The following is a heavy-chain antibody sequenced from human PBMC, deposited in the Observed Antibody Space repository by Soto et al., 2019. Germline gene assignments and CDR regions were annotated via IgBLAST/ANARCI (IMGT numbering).Heavy chain of an antibody. Sequence: EVQLLDSGGGLVQPGGSLRLSCAASGFSFINYALNWVRQPPGKGLEWVSGISGGGDSTYYADSVKGRFTIYRDNSRKRLYLEMICLRVDDSAVDYCAKSYCTSTTCLPLGFSYCFDLWGKGTTVTLS. CDR2: ISGGGDST. CDR1: GFSFINYA. CDR3: AKSYCTSTTCLPLGFSYCFDL. V-gene: IGHV3-23*01. J-gene: IGHJ6*03. D-gene: IGHD2-2*01.